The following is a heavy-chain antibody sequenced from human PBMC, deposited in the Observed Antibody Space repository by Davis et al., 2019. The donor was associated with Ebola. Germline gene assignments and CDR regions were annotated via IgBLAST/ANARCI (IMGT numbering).Heavy chain of an antibody. J-gene: IGHJ4*02. CDR2: ISYDGSNK. Sequence: GESLKISCAASGFTFSSYGMHWVRQAPGKGLEWVAVISYDGSNKYYADSVKGRFTISRDNAKNSLYLQMNSLRDEDTAVYYCAREPCDYWGQGTLVTVSS. CDR1: GFTFSSYG. CDR3: AREPCDY. V-gene: IGHV3-30*12.